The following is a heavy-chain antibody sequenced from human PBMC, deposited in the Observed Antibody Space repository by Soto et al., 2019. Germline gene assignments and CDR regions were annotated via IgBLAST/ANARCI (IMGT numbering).Heavy chain of an antibody. V-gene: IGHV1-18*01. CDR3: ARVVRGVVNWFDP. D-gene: IGHD3-10*01. CDR2: IATYNSNR. CDR1: GDTFTNFG. J-gene: IGHJ5*02. Sequence: HLVQSGPEVKKPGASITVSCKTSGDTFTNFGLSWVRQAPGQGLEWMGWIATYNSNRNYAQKFQGMLTLTTDTSTRTAYMELKNLGYDDTAVYYCARVVRGVVNWFDPWGQGTLVTVSS.